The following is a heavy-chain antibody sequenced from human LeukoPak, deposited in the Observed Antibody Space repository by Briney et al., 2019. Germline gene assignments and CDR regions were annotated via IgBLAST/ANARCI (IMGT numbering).Heavy chain of an antibody. D-gene: IGHD4-17*01. CDR3: AKSTTVTQRGYFDY. CDR1: GFTFSHYG. J-gene: IGHJ4*02. V-gene: IGHV3-30*02. Sequence: PGGSLRLSCAAAGFTFSHYGMHWVRQAPGKGLEWVAYIASDGNYKDYADSVKGRFTISRDNSRNTMYLQMNSLRAEDTAVYYCAKSTTVTQRGYFDYWGQGTLVTVSS. CDR2: IASDGNYK.